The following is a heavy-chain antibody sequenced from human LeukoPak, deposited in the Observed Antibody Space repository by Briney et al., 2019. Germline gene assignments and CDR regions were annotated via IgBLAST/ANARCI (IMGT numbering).Heavy chain of an antibody. CDR3: ALYSLPSPLTGPNDAFDI. CDR2: VYYTGTT. Sequence: SETLSLTCTVSGGSISSSSYYWGWIRQPPGKGLEWIGNVYYTGTTYHNPSLKSRVTISVDTSKNQFSLKLSSVTAADTAVYYCALYSLPSPLTGPNDAFDIWGQGTMVTVSS. CDR1: GGSISSSSYY. V-gene: IGHV4-39*01. D-gene: IGHD1-14*01. J-gene: IGHJ3*02.